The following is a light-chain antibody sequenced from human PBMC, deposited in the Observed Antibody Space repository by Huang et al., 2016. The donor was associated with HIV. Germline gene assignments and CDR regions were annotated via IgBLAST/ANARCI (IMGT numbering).Light chain of an antibody. Sequence: EIVLTQSPATLSLSPGERATLSCRASQSINNYLAWYQQKPGQAPRLLIYDASNRATGIPARFSGSGYGTDFTLTISSLEPEDFAVYYCQQRSNWFITFGQGTRLEIK. CDR3: QQRSNWFIT. CDR2: DAS. V-gene: IGKV3-11*01. J-gene: IGKJ5*01. CDR1: QSINNY.